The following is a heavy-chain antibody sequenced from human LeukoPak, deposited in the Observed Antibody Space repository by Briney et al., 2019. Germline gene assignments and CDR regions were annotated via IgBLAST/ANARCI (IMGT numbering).Heavy chain of an antibody. Sequence: SETLSLTCAVYGGSFSGYYWSWIRQPPGKGLEWIGEINHSGSTNYNPSLKSRVTISVDTSKNQFSLKLSSVTAADTAVYYCARGSRSGGSCYDYWGQGTLVTVSS. V-gene: IGHV4-34*01. D-gene: IGHD2-15*01. CDR1: GGSFSGYY. J-gene: IGHJ4*02. CDR3: ARGSRSGGSCYDY. CDR2: INHSGST.